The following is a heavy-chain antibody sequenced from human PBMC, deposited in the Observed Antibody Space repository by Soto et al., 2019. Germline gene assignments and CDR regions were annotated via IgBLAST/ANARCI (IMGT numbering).Heavy chain of an antibody. Sequence: GGSLRLSCAASGFTFSSSWMHWVRQAPGKGLVWVSRINSSASNTNYADSVKGRFTISRDNAKNSLYLQMNSLRAEDTAVYYCARDTVVVAARPNWFDPWGQGTLVTVSS. D-gene: IGHD2-15*01. V-gene: IGHV3-74*01. J-gene: IGHJ5*02. CDR1: GFTFSSSW. CDR2: INSSASNT. CDR3: ARDTVVVAARPNWFDP.